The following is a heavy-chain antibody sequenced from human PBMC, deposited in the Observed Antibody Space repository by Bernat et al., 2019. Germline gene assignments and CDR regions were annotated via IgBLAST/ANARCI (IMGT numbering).Heavy chain of an antibody. CDR3: AKAPSYDSSGFFDY. J-gene: IGHJ4*02. D-gene: IGHD3-22*01. Sequence: QVQLVESGGGVVQPGGSLRLSCAASGFTFSSYGMHWVRQAPGKGLEGVAFIRYDGSNNYYADSVKGRFTISRDNSKNTLSLQMNSLRAEDTAVYYCAKAPSYDSSGFFDYWGQGTLVTVSS. CDR2: IRYDGSNN. V-gene: IGHV3-30*02. CDR1: GFTFSSYG.